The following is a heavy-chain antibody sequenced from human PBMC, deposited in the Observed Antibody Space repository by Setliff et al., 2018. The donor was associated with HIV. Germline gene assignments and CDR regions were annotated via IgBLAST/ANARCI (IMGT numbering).Heavy chain of an antibody. Sequence: PGGSLRLSCAASGFTFDDYTMHWVRQAPGKGLEWVSLISWDGSSTYYADSVKGRFTISRDNAKMSLYLQMNSLRAEDTAVYYCTRTYCSSTSCYDDCWGQGTLVTVSS. V-gene: IGHV3-43*01. D-gene: IGHD2-2*01. CDR3: TRTYCSSTSCYDDC. CDR1: GFTFDDYT. J-gene: IGHJ4*02. CDR2: ISWDGSST.